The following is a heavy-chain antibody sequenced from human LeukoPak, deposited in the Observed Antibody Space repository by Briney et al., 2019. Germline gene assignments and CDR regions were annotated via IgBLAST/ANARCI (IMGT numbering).Heavy chain of an antibody. V-gene: IGHV1-8*01. D-gene: IGHD5-24*01. CDR1: GYSFTSYD. CDR2: MNPHSGTT. J-gene: IGHJ4*02. CDR3: VRDGYNSGGFDY. Sequence: ASVKVSCKASGYSFTSYDINWVRQASGQGLEWMGWMNPHSGTTGFARKFQDRITMTRDISRNTVYMELSSLRSEDTAVFYCVRDGYNSGGFDYWGPGTLVTVSS.